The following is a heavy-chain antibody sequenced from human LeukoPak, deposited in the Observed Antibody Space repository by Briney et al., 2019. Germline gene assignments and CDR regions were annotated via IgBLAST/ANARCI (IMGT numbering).Heavy chain of an antibody. CDR1: GFSFNNAW. J-gene: IGHJ5*02. CDR2: IKSKTDGGTT. CDR3: TTDRNYYDISGQYYRDVP. Sequence: GGSLSLSCAASGFSFNNAWMTWVRQAPGKGLEWVGRIKSKTDGGTTDYGAPVKDRFSISRDDSKNTLYLQMNSLKNEDTAVYYCTTDRNYYDISGQYYRDVPWGRGTLVTVSS. V-gene: IGHV3-15*01. D-gene: IGHD3-22*01.